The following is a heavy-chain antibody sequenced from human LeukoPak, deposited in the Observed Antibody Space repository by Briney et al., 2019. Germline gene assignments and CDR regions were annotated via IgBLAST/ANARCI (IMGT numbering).Heavy chain of an antibody. J-gene: IGHJ3*02. CDR3: GRDQENVDSSGWYLVGNAFDI. CDR1: GGSISSSSYY. D-gene: IGHD6-19*01. V-gene: IGHV4-39*07. Sequence: SETLSLTCTVSGGSISSSSYYWGWIRQPPGKGLEWIGSIYYSGSTYYNPSLKSRVTISVDTSKNQFSLKLSSVTAADTAVYYCGRDQENVDSSGWYLVGNAFDIWGQGTMVTVSS. CDR2: IYYSGST.